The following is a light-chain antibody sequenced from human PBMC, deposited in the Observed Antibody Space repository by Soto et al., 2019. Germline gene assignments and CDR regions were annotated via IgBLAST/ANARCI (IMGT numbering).Light chain of an antibody. CDR3: SSYTSSSTLPVV. J-gene: IGLJ2*01. CDR2: DVS. Sequence: QSVLTQPASVSGSPGQSITISCTGTSSDVGGYNYVSWYQQHPGKAPKLMIYDVSNRPSGVSNRFSGSKSGNTASLTISGLQAEDEADYDCSSYTSSSTLPVVFGGGTKVTVL. V-gene: IGLV2-14*01. CDR1: SSDVGGYNY.